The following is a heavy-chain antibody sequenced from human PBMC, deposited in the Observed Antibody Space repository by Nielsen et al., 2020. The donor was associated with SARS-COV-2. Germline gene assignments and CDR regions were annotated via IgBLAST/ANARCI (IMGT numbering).Heavy chain of an antibody. J-gene: IGHJ6*02. CDR3: ARARATIFGLVMSYGMDV. CDR1: GYTFTDYY. Sequence: ASVKVSCKASGYTFTDYYMHWVRQAPGQGLEWIGWINPNSGGTDYAQKFQGTVTMTRDASISTVYMELTSDDTAVYYCARARATIFGLVMSYGMDVWGQGTTVAVSS. V-gene: IGHV1-2*02. D-gene: IGHD3/OR15-3a*01. CDR2: INPNSGGT.